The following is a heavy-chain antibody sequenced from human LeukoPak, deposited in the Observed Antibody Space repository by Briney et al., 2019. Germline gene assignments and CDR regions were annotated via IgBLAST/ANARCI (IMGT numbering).Heavy chain of an antibody. CDR3: ARLLVVPAASDAFDI. J-gene: IGHJ3*02. Sequence: PSETLFLTCAVYGGSSSGYYWSWIRQPPGKGLEWIGEINHSGSTNYNPSLKSRVTISVDTSKNQFSLKLSSVTAADTAVYYCARLLVVPAASDAFDIWGQGTMVTVSS. CDR1: GGSSSGYY. D-gene: IGHD2-2*01. CDR2: INHSGST. V-gene: IGHV4-34*01.